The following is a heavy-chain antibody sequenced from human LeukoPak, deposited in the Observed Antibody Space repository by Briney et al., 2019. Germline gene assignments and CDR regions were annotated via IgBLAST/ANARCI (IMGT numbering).Heavy chain of an antibody. CDR1: GYTFASYD. J-gene: IGHJ4*01. V-gene: IGHV1-8*01. Sequence: VASVKVSCKASGYTFASYDINWVRQATGQGLEWMGWMNPNSGNTGYAQKFQGRVTMTRNTSISTAYMELSSLRSDDTAVYYCARGYKPGYSSGWSIFDYWGQGTLVTVSS. CDR2: MNPNSGNT. CDR3: ARGYKPGYSSGWSIFDY. D-gene: IGHD6-19*01.